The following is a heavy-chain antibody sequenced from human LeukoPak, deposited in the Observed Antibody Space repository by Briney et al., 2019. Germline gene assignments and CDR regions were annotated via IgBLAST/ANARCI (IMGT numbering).Heavy chain of an antibody. CDR3: AKNTPAWWNNRANMNV. Sequence: GSLRLSCAASGFSLSTYALSWVRQAPGGGLEWVAATSGSGDKTYHADSVKGRFTISKDNSENRLSLQMDSLRAEDTAVYFCAKNTPAWWNNRANMNVWGKGTTVTVSS. CDR1: GFSLSTYA. J-gene: IGHJ6*03. CDR2: TSGSGDKT. V-gene: IGHV3-23*01. D-gene: IGHD2-8*02.